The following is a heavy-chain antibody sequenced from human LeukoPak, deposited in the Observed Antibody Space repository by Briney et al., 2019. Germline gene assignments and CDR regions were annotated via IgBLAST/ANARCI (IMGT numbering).Heavy chain of an antibody. Sequence: SQTLSLSCTVSGGSISSSGYYWSWVRQYPGKGLEWIGYIYYSGSTHYNPPLKSRVTISVDTSKNQFSLKLSSVTAEDTAVYYCAREKTDYYDSSGYPDYWGQGTLVTVSS. D-gene: IGHD3-22*01. CDR2: IYYSGST. CDR1: GGSISSSGYY. CDR3: AREKTDYYDSSGYPDY. J-gene: IGHJ4*02. V-gene: IGHV4-31*03.